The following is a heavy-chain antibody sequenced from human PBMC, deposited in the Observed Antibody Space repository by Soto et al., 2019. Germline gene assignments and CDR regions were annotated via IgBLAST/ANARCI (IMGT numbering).Heavy chain of an antibody. CDR1: GFTFSSYW. D-gene: IGHD4-17*01. Sequence: GGSLRLSCAASGFTFSSYWMHWVRQAPGKGLVWVSRINSDGSSTSYADSVKGRFTISRDNAKNTLYLQMNSLRAEDTAVYYCARDTPDYGDYAFYYYMDVWGKGTTVTVSS. CDR2: INSDGSST. CDR3: ARDTPDYGDYAFYYYMDV. V-gene: IGHV3-74*01. J-gene: IGHJ6*03.